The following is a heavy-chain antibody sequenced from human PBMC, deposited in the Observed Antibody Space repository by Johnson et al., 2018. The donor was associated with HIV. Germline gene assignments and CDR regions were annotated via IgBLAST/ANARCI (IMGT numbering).Heavy chain of an antibody. CDR1: GFTLSDHY. Sequence: VRLVEFGGGLVQPGGSLRLSCAASGFTLSDHYMDWVRQAAGKGLEWVGRTKNKANSYTTEYAASVKGRFTISRDDSKNSLYLQMNSLRAGDTAVYYCARRADAFDIWGQGTMVTVSS. CDR2: TKNKANSYTT. CDR3: ARRADAFDI. J-gene: IGHJ3*02. V-gene: IGHV3-72*01.